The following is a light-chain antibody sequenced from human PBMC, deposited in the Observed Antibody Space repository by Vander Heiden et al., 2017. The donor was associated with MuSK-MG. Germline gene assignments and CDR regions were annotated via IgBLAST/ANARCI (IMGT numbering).Light chain of an antibody. Sequence: QSVLTQPPSVSGAPGQLVTISCTGSSSNIGAGFDVHWYQQLPGTAPKLLIYVNNKRPSGVPARFSASKSGTSASLAITGLQAEDEADYYCQSYDSSQGWVFGGGTKLTAL. CDR3: QSYDSSQGWV. V-gene: IGLV1-40*01. J-gene: IGLJ3*02. CDR2: VNN. CDR1: SSNIGAGFD.